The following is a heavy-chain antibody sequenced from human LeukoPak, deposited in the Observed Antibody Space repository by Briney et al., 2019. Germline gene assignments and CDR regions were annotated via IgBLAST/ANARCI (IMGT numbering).Heavy chain of an antibody. CDR2: ISGSGGST. D-gene: IGHD3-3*01. Sequence: GGSLRLSCAGSGFPFSSYAISWVRQAPGKGLEWVSAISGSGGSTYYADSVKGRFTISRDNSKNTLYLQMNSLRAEDTAVYYCAKDATEDYDFWSGYSGWDYYYGMDVWGQGTTVTVSS. J-gene: IGHJ6*02. V-gene: IGHV3-23*01. CDR1: GFPFSSYA. CDR3: AKDATEDYDFWSGYSGWDYYYGMDV.